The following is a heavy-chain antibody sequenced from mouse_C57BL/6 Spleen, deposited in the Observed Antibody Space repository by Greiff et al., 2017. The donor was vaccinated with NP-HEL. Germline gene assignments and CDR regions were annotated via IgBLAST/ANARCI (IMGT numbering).Heavy chain of an antibody. CDR2: IYPGDGDT. CDR1: GYAFSSYW. Sequence: QVQLQQSGAELVKPGASVKISCKASGYAFSSYWMNWVKQRPGQGLEWIGQIYPGDGDTNYNGKFKGKATLTVDKSSSTAYMQLSSLTSEDSAVYFCARSGDYDLYYYAMDYWGQGTSVTVSS. V-gene: IGHV1-80*01. D-gene: IGHD2-4*01. CDR3: ARSGDYDLYYYAMDY. J-gene: IGHJ4*01.